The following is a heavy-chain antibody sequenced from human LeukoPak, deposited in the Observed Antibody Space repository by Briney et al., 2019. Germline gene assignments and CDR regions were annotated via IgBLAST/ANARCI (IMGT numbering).Heavy chain of an antibody. V-gene: IGHV3-7*03. CDR1: GFTFSSCW. Sequence: GGSLRLSCAASGFTFSSCWMSWVRQAPGKGLEWVANIKQDGSEKYYVDSVKGRFTISRDNAKNSLYLQMNSLRAEDTAVYYCAKERIAVAGPFDYWGQGTLVTVSS. J-gene: IGHJ4*02. D-gene: IGHD6-19*01. CDR2: IKQDGSEK. CDR3: AKERIAVAGPFDY.